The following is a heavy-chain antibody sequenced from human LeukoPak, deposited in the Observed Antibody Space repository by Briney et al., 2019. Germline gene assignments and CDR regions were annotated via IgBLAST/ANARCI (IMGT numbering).Heavy chain of an antibody. CDR1: GGSTSSDY. CDR3: ARLKLGAYFDL. V-gene: IGHV4-59*08. CDR2: VYNSGDT. D-gene: IGHD3-16*01. J-gene: IGHJ2*01. Sequence: SETLSLTCTVSGGSTSSDYWSWIRQSPGKGLEWVGYVYNSGDTGKNPSLKSRVTILLDTSKNQCSLKLTSVSAADTAVYYCARLKLGAYFDLWGRGALVTVSS.